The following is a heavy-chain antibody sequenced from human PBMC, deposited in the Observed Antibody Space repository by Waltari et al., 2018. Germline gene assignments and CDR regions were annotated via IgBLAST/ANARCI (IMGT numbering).Heavy chain of an antibody. CDR1: GYTFTSYD. CDR3: ARGSVATISLDY. V-gene: IGHV1-8*01. D-gene: IGHD5-12*01. J-gene: IGHJ4*02. Sequence: QVQLVQSGAEVKKPGASVKVSCKASGYTFTSYDINWVRQATGPGLEWMGWMNPNSGNTGYAQKLQSRVTRTRNTSISTAYMELSSLRSEDTAVYYCARGSVATISLDYWGQGTLVTVSS. CDR2: MNPNSGNT.